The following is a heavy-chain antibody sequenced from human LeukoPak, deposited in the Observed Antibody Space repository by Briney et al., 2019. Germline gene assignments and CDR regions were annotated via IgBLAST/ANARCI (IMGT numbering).Heavy chain of an antibody. CDR2: IYYSGST. J-gene: IGHJ4*02. CDR1: GGSISSYY. Sequence: SETLSLTCTVSGGSISSYYWSWIRQPPGKGLEWIGYIYYSGSTNYKPSLKSRVTISVDTSKNQFSLKLSSVTAADTAVYYCARGKKYSGYDSTFDYWGQGTLVTVSS. CDR3: ARGKKYSGYDSTFDY. D-gene: IGHD5-12*01. V-gene: IGHV4-59*01.